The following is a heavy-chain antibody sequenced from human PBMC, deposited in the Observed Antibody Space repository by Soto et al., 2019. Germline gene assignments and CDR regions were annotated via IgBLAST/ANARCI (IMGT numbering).Heavy chain of an antibody. CDR3: ASGGEGSIAVAG. V-gene: IGHV4-39*01. D-gene: IGHD6-19*01. J-gene: IGHJ4*02. Sequence: QLQLQESGPGLVKPSETLSLTCTVSGGSISGSSYYWGWIRQPPGKGLEWVGAFYYTGRTYYKPSLKSRVTISVDTSKNQFSLKLNSVSAADTAVYYCASGGEGSIAVAGWGQGTLVTVSS. CDR1: GGSISGSSYY. CDR2: FYYTGRT.